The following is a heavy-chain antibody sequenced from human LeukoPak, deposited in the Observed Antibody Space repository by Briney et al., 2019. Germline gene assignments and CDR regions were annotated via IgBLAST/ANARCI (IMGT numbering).Heavy chain of an antibody. CDR2: ISSSSSYI. J-gene: IGHJ4*02. Sequence: GGSLRLSCAAPGFTFSSYSMNWVRQAPGKGLEWVSSISSSSSYIYYADSVKGRFTISRDNAKNSLYLRMNSLRAEDTAVYYCASQTYYYDSSGYYSDYWGQGTLVTVSS. CDR1: GFTFSSYS. D-gene: IGHD3-22*01. CDR3: ASQTYYYDSSGYYSDY. V-gene: IGHV3-21*01.